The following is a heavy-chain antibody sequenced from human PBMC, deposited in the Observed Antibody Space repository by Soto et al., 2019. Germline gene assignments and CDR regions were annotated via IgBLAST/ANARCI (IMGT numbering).Heavy chain of an antibody. CDR3: ATNLVRRSYFAF. D-gene: IGHD2-15*01. CDR1: GYKFTNYW. V-gene: IGHV5-51*01. CDR2: IWPGDSDT. Sequence: GESLKISCKGSGYKFTNYWIGWVRQMPGKGLEWMGLIWPGDSDTKYNPSFQGQVTISADKSINTAYLQWSSLKASDTAMYYCATNLVRRSYFAFWAQGTLVTVSS. J-gene: IGHJ4*02.